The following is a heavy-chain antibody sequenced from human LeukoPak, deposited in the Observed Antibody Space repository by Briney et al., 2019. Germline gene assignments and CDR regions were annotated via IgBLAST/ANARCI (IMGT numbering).Heavy chain of an antibody. CDR2: ITSSGTTI. CDR1: GFTFSRSE. D-gene: IGHD5-18*01. Sequence: GGSLRLSCAASGFTFSRSEMSWVRQAPGKGLEWVSYITSSGTTIYYADSVKGRFTISRDNAKNSVYLQMNSQRAEDTAVYYCARGYGNFDYWGQGTLVTVSS. V-gene: IGHV3-48*03. J-gene: IGHJ4*02. CDR3: ARGYGNFDY.